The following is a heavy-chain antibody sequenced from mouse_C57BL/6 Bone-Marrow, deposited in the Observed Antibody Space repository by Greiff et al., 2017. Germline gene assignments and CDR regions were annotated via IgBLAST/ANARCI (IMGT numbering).Heavy chain of an antibody. V-gene: IGHV1-53*01. CDR3: ARHGMTTVVAPHYYAMDY. CDR2: INPSNGGT. CDR1: GYTFTSYW. J-gene: IGHJ4*01. Sequence: QVQLQQPGTELVKPGASVKLSCKASGYTFTSYWMHWVKQRPGQGLEWIGNINPSNGGTNYNEKFKSKATLTVDKSSSTAYMQLSSLTSEDSAVYYCARHGMTTVVAPHYYAMDYWGQGTSVTVSS. D-gene: IGHD1-1*01.